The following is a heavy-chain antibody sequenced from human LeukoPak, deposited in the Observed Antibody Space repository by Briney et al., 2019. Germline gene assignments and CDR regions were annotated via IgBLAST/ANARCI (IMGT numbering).Heavy chain of an antibody. CDR1: GFTFSVYA. D-gene: IGHD5-12*01. J-gene: IGHJ4*02. V-gene: IGHV3-23*01. Sequence: GGSLRLSCAASGFTFSVYAMSWVRQGPGGVREWVSAISGSGGSTYYADSVKGRFTISRDNSKTTLYLQMNSLSAEDTAVYYCAKDGPWIPAYFDYWGQGTLVTVSS. CDR2: ISGSGGST. CDR3: AKDGPWIPAYFDY.